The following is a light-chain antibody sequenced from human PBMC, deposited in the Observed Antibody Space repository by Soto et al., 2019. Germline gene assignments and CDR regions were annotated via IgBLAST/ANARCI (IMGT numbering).Light chain of an antibody. Sequence: QSALTQPASVSGSPGQSITISCTGTSSDVGGYNYVSWYQQHPGKVPKLMIYDVTYRPSGVSNRFSGSKSGNTASLTISGLQAEDEADYYCNSYTSSSSPYVFGAGTKLTVL. V-gene: IGLV2-14*01. J-gene: IGLJ1*01. CDR3: NSYTSSSSPYV. CDR2: DVT. CDR1: SSDVGGYNY.